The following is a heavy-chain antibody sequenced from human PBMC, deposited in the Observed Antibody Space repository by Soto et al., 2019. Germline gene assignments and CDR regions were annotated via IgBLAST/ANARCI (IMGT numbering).Heavy chain of an antibody. CDR1: GFTFSSYA. J-gene: IGHJ4*02. V-gene: IGHV3-23*01. Sequence: VQLLESGGGLVQPGGSLRLSCAASGFTFSSYAMSWVRQAPGKGLEWVSVISGSGGNTYYADSVKGRFTISRDNTKNTLYLQMNSLRAEDTAVYYGAKGPSGPSSEGGQGTLVTVSS. CDR3: AKGPSGPSSE. D-gene: IGHD6-6*01. CDR2: ISGSGGNT.